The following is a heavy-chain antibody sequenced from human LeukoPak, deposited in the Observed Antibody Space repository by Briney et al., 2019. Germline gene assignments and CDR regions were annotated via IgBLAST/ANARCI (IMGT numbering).Heavy chain of an antibody. CDR2: ISSSSSYI. D-gene: IGHD1-26*01. V-gene: IGHV3-21*04. CDR1: GFTFSSYS. Sequence: GGSLRLSCAASGFTFSSYSMNWVRQAPGKGLEWVSSISSSSSYIYYADSVKGRFTISRDNSKNSLYLQMNSLRAEDTALYYYAKDAIVGATRPYYFDYWGQGTLVTVSS. CDR3: AKDAIVGATRPYYFDY. J-gene: IGHJ4*02.